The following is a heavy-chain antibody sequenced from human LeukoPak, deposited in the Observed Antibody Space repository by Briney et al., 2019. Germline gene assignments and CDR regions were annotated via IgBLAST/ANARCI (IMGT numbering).Heavy chain of an antibody. J-gene: IGHJ4*02. CDR3: TRGYCSSTSCYLFPSYYFDY. Sequence: GRSLRLSCTAYGFTFGDYAMSWVRQAPGKGLEWVGFIRSKAYGGTTEYAASVKGRFTISRDDSKSIAYLQMNSLKTEDTAVYYCTRGYCSSTSCYLFPSYYFDYWGQGTLVTVSS. D-gene: IGHD2-2*01. CDR1: GFTFGDYA. V-gene: IGHV3-49*04. CDR2: IRSKAYGGTT.